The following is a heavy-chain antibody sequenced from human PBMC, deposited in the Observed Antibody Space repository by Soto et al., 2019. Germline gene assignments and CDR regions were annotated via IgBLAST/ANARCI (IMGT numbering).Heavy chain of an antibody. CDR3: ARGNGGVVVYFDH. D-gene: IGHD3-16*02. CDR1: GYTFTRFY. Sequence: QVQLVQSGAELKKPGASVKISCQASGYTFTRFYVDWVRQAPGQGLEWMGRINPNEGTTTYAQNFQGRLTMTSDTSTSTVYLDLSSLRSDDTAVYYCARGNGGVVVYFDHWGQGTLVTVSS. CDR2: INPNEGTT. V-gene: IGHV1-46*01. J-gene: IGHJ4*02.